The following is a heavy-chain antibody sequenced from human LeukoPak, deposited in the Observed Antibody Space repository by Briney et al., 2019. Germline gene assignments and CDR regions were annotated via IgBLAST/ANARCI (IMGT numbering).Heavy chain of an antibody. V-gene: IGHV3-30*19. CDR1: GFSFSDYD. CDR2: ILYDGSNK. CDR3: ARDKGASTIGWFDP. Sequence: GGSLRLSCAASGFSFSDYDIHWVRLAPGKGLEWVAVILYDGSNKYYADSVKGRFTISRDNSKNTLYLQMNSLRAEDTAVYYCARDKGASTIGWFDPWGQGTLVTVSS. J-gene: IGHJ5*02. D-gene: IGHD3-16*01.